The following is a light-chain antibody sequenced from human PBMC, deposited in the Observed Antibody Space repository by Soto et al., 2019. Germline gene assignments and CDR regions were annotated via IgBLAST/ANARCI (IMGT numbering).Light chain of an antibody. J-gene: IGKJ1*01. CDR1: QSVFSRFRNKNY. Sequence: DIVMTQSPDSLTLSLGERATINCKSSQSVFSRFRNKNYLAWFQQKPGQPPRLLIYWASTRESGVSDRFSGGGSGTDFTLTINSLQAEDVAVYYCQQYYTTPTWTFGQGTKVEVK. CDR3: QQYYTTPTWT. V-gene: IGKV4-1*01. CDR2: WAS.